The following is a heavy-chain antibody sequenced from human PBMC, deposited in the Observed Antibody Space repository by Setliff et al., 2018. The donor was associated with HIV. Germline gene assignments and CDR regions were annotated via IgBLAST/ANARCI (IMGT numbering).Heavy chain of an antibody. Sequence: SVKVSCKASGGTFSSYAISWVRQAPGQGLEWMGGIIPIFGTANYAQKFQGRVTITADESTSTAYMELSSLKSEDTAVYYCARPSDTAMVTVGYYYYGMDVWGQGTTVTVSS. V-gene: IGHV1-69*13. CDR3: ARPSDTAMVTVGYYYYGMDV. CDR1: GGTFSSYA. D-gene: IGHD5-18*01. J-gene: IGHJ6*02. CDR2: IIPIFGTA.